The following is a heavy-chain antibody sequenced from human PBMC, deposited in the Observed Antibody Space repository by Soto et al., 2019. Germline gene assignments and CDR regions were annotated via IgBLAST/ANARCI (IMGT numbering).Heavy chain of an antibody. D-gene: IGHD2-2*01. V-gene: IGHV3-33*01. CDR2: IWYDGSNK. CDR3: ARGLVIGYCSSTSCYLGGMDV. Sequence: GGSLRLSCAASGFTFSSYGMHWVRQAPGKGLEWVAVIWYDGSNKYYADSVKGRFTISRDNSKNTLYLQMNSLRAEDTAAYYCARGLVIGYCSSTSCYLGGMDVWGQGTTVTVSS. J-gene: IGHJ6*02. CDR1: GFTFSSYG.